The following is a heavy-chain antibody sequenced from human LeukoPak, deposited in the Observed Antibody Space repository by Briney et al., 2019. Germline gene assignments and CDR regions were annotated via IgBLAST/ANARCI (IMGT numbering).Heavy chain of an antibody. D-gene: IGHD1-26*01. J-gene: IGHJ3*02. CDR1: GFTFSNYW. V-gene: IGHV3-7*03. Sequence: PGGSLRLSCAASGFTFSNYWISWARQAPGKGLEWVANIKEDGSEKYYVDSVKGRFTISRDNSKNTLYLQMNSLRAEDTAVYYCARGGSYLSAFDIWGQGTMVTVSS. CDR3: ARGGSYLSAFDI. CDR2: IKEDGSEK.